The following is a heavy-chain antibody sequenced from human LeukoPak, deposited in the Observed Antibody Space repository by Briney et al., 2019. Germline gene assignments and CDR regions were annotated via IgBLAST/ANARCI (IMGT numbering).Heavy chain of an antibody. CDR3: ARGDIVVVPAASYYFYYGMDV. CDR1: GFTFSSYW. CDR2: INSDGSST. J-gene: IGHJ6*02. D-gene: IGHD2-2*01. Sequence: QTGGSLRLSCAASGFTFSSYWMHWVRQAPGKGLVWVSRINSDGSSTSYADSVEGRFTISRDNAKNTLSLQMNSLRAEDTAVYYCARGDIVVVPAASYYFYYGMDVWGQGTTVTVSS. V-gene: IGHV3-74*01.